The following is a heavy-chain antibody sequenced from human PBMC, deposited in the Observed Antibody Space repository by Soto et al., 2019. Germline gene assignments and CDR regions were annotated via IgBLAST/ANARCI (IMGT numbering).Heavy chain of an antibody. D-gene: IGHD6-13*01. CDR1: GGSIXSSSYX. V-gene: IGHV4-39*01. CDR3: ARRLFSSTWPSYFDY. J-gene: IGHJ4*03. CDR2: IYYSGST. Sequence: QLQLQESGPGLVKPSETLSLTCTVSGGSIXSSSYXXGWIRQPPGKGLEWIGSIYYSGSTYYNPSLKSRVTISVDTSKNQFSVKLSSVTAADTAVYYCARRLFSSTWPSYFDYWGQGTLVTVSS.